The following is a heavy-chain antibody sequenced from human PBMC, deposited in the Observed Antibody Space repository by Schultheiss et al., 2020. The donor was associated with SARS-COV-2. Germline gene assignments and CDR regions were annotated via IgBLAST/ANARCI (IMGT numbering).Heavy chain of an antibody. CDR2: INHSGST. V-gene: IGHV4-34*01. D-gene: IGHD6-6*01. Sequence: GSLRLSCAVYGGSFSGYYWSWIRQPPGKGLEWIGEINHSGSTNYNPSLKSRVTLSVDTSKNQFSLKLSSVTAADTAVYYCAPSPPYIAARNMYWGQGTLVTVSS. CDR1: GGSFSGYY. J-gene: IGHJ4*02. CDR3: APSPPYIAARNMY.